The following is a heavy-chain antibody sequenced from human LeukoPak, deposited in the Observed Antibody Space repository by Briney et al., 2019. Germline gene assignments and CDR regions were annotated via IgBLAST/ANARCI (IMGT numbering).Heavy chain of an antibody. D-gene: IGHD1-26*01. CDR3: AKGSGSYFIYYYYMDV. V-gene: IGHV3-64*01. CDR2: ISSNGGST. CDR1: GFTFSSYA. Sequence: GGSLRLSCAASGFTFSSYAMHWVRQAPGKGLEYVSAISSNGGSTYYANSVKGRFTISRDNSKNTLYLQMNSLRAEDTAVYYRAKGSGSYFIYYYYMDVWGKGTTVTVSS. J-gene: IGHJ6*03.